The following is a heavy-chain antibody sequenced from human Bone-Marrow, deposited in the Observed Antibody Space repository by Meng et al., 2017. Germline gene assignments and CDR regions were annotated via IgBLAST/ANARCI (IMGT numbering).Heavy chain of an antibody. CDR1: GFTFSSYA. Sequence: GESLKISCAASGFTFSSYAMHWVRQAPGKGLELVSLISGGGLGTYYADSVKGRFTISRDNSKNTLFLEMNSLRAEDTAVYYCAKDAVSGSSDYFDYWGPGTLVTVSS. V-gene: IGHV3-23*01. J-gene: IGHJ4*02. CDR3: AKDAVSGSSDYFDY. D-gene: IGHD1-26*01. CDR2: ISGGGLGT.